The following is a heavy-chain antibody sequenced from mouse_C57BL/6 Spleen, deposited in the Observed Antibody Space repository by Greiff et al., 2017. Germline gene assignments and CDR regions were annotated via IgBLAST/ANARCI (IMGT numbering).Heavy chain of an antibody. CDR3: AIDLWDYDRAMDY. CDR2: ILPGSGST. J-gene: IGHJ4*01. Sequence: QVQLQQSGAELMKPGASVKLSCKATGYTFTGYWIEWVKQRPGHGLEWIGAILPGSGSTNYNEKFKGKATFTADKSSNTAYMQLSSLTTEDSAIYYCAIDLWDYDRAMDYWGQGTSVTVSS. D-gene: IGHD2-4*01. CDR1: GYTFTGYW. V-gene: IGHV1-9*01.